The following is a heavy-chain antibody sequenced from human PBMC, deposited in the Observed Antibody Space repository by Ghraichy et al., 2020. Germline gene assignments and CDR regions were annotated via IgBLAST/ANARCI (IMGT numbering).Heavy chain of an antibody. CDR2: IYYSGST. CDR1: GGSISSYY. Sequence: SETLSLTCTVSGGSISSYYWSWIRQPPGKGLEWIGYIYYSGSTNYNPSLKSRVTISVDTSKNQFSLKLSSGTAADTAVYYCARQSQENTWVVGRFDIWGQGTMVTVSS. D-gene: IGHD2-15*01. V-gene: IGHV4-59*08. CDR3: ARQSQENTWVVGRFDI. J-gene: IGHJ3*02.